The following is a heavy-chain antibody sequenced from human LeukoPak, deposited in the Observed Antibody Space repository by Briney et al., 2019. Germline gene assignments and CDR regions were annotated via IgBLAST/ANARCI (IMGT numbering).Heavy chain of an antibody. CDR2: INPSGGST. CDR1: GYTFTSYY. CDR3: ARDPHTVTTWYYYMDV. V-gene: IGHV1-46*01. Sequence: SSVKVSCKASGYTFTSYYIHWVRQAPGQGLEWMGIINPSGGSTSYAQKFQGRVTMTRDTSTSTVYMELSSLRSEDTAVYYCARDPHTVTTWYYYMDVWGKGTTVTVSS. J-gene: IGHJ6*03. D-gene: IGHD4-17*01.